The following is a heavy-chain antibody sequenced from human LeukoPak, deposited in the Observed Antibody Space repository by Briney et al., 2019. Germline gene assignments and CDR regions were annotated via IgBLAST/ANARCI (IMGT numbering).Heavy chain of an antibody. CDR3: ARERVFGKDFDY. J-gene: IGHJ4*02. CDR1: GFTFSTYW. CDR2: IYSDGSST. V-gene: IGHV3-74*03. Sequence: GGSLSLSCAASGFTFSTYWIHWVRQAPGKGLVWVSRIYSDGSSTTYADSVKGRFTISRDNSKSTLYLQMNSLRAEDTAVYYCARERVFGKDFDYWGQGTLVTVSS. D-gene: IGHD3-3*01.